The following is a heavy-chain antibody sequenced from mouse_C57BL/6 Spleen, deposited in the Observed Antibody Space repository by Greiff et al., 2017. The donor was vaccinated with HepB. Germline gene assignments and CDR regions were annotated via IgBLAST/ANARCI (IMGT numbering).Heavy chain of an antibody. D-gene: IGHD2-4*01. CDR3: ARGGIYYDYDGDAMDY. CDR1: GYSITSGYD. CDR2: ISYSGST. Sequence: EVKVEESGPGMVKPSQSLSLTCTVTGYSITSGYDWHWIRHFPGNKLEWMGYISYSGSTNYNPSLKSRISITHDTSKNHFFLKLNSVTTEDTATYYCARGGIYYDYDGDAMDYWGQGTSVTVSS. V-gene: IGHV3-1*01. J-gene: IGHJ4*01.